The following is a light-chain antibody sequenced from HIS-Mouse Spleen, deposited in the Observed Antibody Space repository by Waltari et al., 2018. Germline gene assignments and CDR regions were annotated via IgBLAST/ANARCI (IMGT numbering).Light chain of an antibody. CDR2: EVS. V-gene: IGLV2-14*01. Sequence: QSALTQPASVSGSPGQSITISCPGTSSDVGGYNYVSLYQQPPGKAPKLMIYEVSNRPSGVSNRFSGSKSGNTASLTISGLQAEDEADYYCSSYTSSSTYVVFGGGTKLTVL. CDR3: SSYTSSSTYVV. CDR1: SSDVGGYNY. J-gene: IGLJ2*01.